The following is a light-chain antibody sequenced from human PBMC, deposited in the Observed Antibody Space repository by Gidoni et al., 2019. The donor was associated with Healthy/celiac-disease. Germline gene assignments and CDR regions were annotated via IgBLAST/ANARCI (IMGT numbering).Light chain of an antibody. V-gene: IGKV2-30*01. CDR2: TVS. CDR1: QSLIYSEGNTY. CDR3: MQGSHWPWT. J-gene: IGKJ1*01. Sequence: DVVMTQSTRPLPVTVGPPSSLSRRSSQSLIYSEGNTYLNWFQQTPGQSPRRLIYTVSTLDSGVPDRFSGSGSGTDFTLKISRVEAEDFAVYYCMQGSHWPWTFGQGTKVEIK.